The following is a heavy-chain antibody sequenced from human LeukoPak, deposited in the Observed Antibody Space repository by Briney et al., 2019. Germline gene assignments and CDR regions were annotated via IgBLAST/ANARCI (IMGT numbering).Heavy chain of an antibody. Sequence: PSETLSLTCAVYGGSFRGYYWSWIRKPPGKGLEWIGEINHSGSTNYNPSLKSRVTISVDTSKNQYSLKLRSVTAADTAVYYCARGRRNSHIVVVTAIKEYFQHWGQGTLVTVSS. CDR1: GGSFRGYY. CDR2: INHSGST. J-gene: IGHJ1*01. D-gene: IGHD2-21*02. V-gene: IGHV4-34*01. CDR3: ARGRRNSHIVVVTAIKEYFQH.